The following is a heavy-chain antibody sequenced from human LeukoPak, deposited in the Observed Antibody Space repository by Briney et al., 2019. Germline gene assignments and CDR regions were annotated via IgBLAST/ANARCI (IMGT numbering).Heavy chain of an antibody. D-gene: IGHD3-22*01. CDR1: GYTFTSYG. CDR2: ISAYNGNT. V-gene: IGHV1-18*01. CDR3: ASTYYYDSSGYEWFDP. Sequence: ASVMVSCKASGYTFTSYGISWVRQAPGQGLEWMGWISAYNGNTNYAQKLQGRVTMTTDTSTSTAYMELRSLRSDDTAVYYCASTYYYDSSGYEWFDPWGQGTLVTVSS. J-gene: IGHJ5*02.